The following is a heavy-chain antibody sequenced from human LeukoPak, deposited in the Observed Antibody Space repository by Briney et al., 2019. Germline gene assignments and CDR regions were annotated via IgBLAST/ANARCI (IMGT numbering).Heavy chain of an antibody. CDR3: ARGGSSNWYGKSYDY. V-gene: IGHV1-8*02. D-gene: IGHD6-13*01. CDR2: MNPNSGNT. Sequence: GASVKVSCKASGYTFTSYGISWVRQATGQGLEWMGWMNPNSGNTGYAQKFQGRVTMTRNTSISTAYMELSSLRSEDTAVYYCARGGSSNWYGKSYDYWGQGTLVTVSS. J-gene: IGHJ4*02. CDR1: GYTFTSYG.